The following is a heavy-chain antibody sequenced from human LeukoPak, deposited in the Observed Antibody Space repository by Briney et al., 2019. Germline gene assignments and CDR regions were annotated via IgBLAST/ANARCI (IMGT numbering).Heavy chain of an antibody. CDR1: GGTFSSYA. CDR2: IIPIFGTA. D-gene: IGHD5-12*01. J-gene: IGHJ4*02. Sequence: ASVKVSCKASGGTFSSYAISWVRQAPGQGLECMGGIIPIFGTANYAQKFQGRVTITADESTSTAYMELSSLRSGDTAVYYCARAGYGTGQVDYWGQGTLVTVSS. V-gene: IGHV1-69*13. CDR3: ARAGYGTGQVDY.